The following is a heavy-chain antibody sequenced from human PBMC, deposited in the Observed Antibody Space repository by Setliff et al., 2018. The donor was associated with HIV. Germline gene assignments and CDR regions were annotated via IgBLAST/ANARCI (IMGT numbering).Heavy chain of an antibody. J-gene: IGHJ6*02. CDR3: ARDRGNADYYYGMDV. CDR2: IFASGST. D-gene: IGHD3-10*01. Sequence: PSETLFLTCTVSGGSISSGSYYWSWIRQPAGKALEWIGRIFASGSTNYNPSLKSRVTMSVDTSKNQFSLKLRSVTAADTAVYYCARDRGNADYYYGMDVWGQGTTVTVSS. V-gene: IGHV4-61*02. CDR1: GGSISSGSYY.